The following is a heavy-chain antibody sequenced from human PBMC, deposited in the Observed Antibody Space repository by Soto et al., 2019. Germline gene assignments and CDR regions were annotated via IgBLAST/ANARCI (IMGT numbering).Heavy chain of an antibody. Sequence: GESLEISCKGSGYSFPSEWIGWVRQMPGKGLEWMGSIYPADSDTRYSPSLQGQVTISAAKSIRTASLEWSSLKASDSGFYYGASIPHSTTSYNDYPSGMDVWGQGTRVPVPS. J-gene: IGHJ6*02. CDR2: IYPADSDT. V-gene: IGHV5-51*01. CDR1: GYSFPSEW. D-gene: IGHD2-2*01. CDR3: ASIPHSTTSYNDYPSGMDV.